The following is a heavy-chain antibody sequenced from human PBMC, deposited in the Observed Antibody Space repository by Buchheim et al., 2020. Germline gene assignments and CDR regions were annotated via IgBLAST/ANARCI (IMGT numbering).Heavy chain of an antibody. V-gene: IGHV4-59*01. D-gene: IGHD3-22*01. CDR3: AIGDSSGYPY. J-gene: IGHJ4*02. Sequence: QVQLQESGPGLVKPSETLSLTCTVSGGSISSYYWSWIRQPPGKGLEWIGYIYYSGSTNYNPSPKSRVTISVDTSKNQFSLKLSSVTAADTAVYYCAIGDSSGYPYWGKGTL. CDR2: IYYSGST. CDR1: GGSISSYY.